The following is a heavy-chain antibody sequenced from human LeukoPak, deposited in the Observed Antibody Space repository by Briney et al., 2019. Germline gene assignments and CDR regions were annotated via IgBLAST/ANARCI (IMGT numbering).Heavy chain of an antibody. CDR3: AKDKGYSGYATFFDY. V-gene: IGHV3-9*03. D-gene: IGHD5-12*01. CDR1: GFTFDDYA. Sequence: GRSLRLSCAASGFTFDDYAMHWVRQAPGKGLEWVSGISWNSGSIGYADSVKGRFTISRDNAKNSLYLQMNSLRAEDMALYYCAKDKGYSGYATFFDYLGQGTLVTVSS. CDR2: ISWNSGSI. J-gene: IGHJ4*02.